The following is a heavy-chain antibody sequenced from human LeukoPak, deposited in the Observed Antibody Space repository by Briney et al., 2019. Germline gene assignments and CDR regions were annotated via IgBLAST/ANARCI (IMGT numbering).Heavy chain of an antibody. CDR3: ARRGYCSGGDCFSAAFDL. D-gene: IGHD2-15*01. CDR2: IYPGDSEI. Sequence: GESLKISCKGSGYSFTTHWIAWVRQMPGKGLEWMGIIYPGDSEIKYSPSFQGQVTISADKSISTTYLQWSSLQAADTAMYYCARRGYCSGGDCFSAAFDLWGQGTMVTVSS. CDR1: GYSFTTHW. J-gene: IGHJ3*01. V-gene: IGHV5-51*01.